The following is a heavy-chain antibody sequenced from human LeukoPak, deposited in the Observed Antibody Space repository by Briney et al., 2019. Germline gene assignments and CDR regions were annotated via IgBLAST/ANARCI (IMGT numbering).Heavy chain of an antibody. Sequence: GASVKVSRKASGYTFTGYYIHWVRQAPGQGLEWMGWINPNSGGTNYAQKFQGRVTMTRDTSISTAYMELRRLRSDDRAVYYCARGPPTIVVVITTGDFDSWGQGTLVTVSS. CDR3: ARGPPTIVVVITTGDFDS. CDR1: GYTFTGYY. CDR2: INPNSGGT. D-gene: IGHD3-22*01. J-gene: IGHJ4*02. V-gene: IGHV1-2*02.